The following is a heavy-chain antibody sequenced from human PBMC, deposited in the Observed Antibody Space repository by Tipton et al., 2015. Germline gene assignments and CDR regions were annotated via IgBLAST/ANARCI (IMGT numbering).Heavy chain of an antibody. J-gene: IGHJ4*02. V-gene: IGHV4-61*01. CDR2: ISYTDTT. CDR3: ARGRGRHGGLFDS. D-gene: IGHD4-23*01. CDR1: GGSVSSGNYY. Sequence: GLVKPSESLSLTCNVSGGSVSSGNYYWSWIRQPPGKALEWIGYISYTDTTHSNPSLKRRVTISVDTSKTQFSLKMSSVTASDTAVYYCARGRGRHGGLFDSWGQGILVTVSS.